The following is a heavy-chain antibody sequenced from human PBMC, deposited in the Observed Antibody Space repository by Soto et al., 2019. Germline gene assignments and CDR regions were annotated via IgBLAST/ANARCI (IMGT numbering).Heavy chain of an antibody. CDR1: DGSISRYY. CDR3: ARDLGILVAGNGWLDP. CDR2: IYTSGRT. V-gene: IGHV4-4*07. J-gene: IGHJ5*02. Sequence: SETLSLTCSVSDGSISRYYWSWIRQSAGKGLEWIGLIYTSGRTNYNPSLKSRVTMSVDKSKNQFSLKLRSLTAADTAVYYCARDLGILVAGNGWLDPWGQGILVTVPS. D-gene: IGHD6-19*01.